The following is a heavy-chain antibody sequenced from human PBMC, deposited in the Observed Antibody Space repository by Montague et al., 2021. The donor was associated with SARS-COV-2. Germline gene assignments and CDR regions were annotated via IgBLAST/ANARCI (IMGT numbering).Heavy chain of an antibody. V-gene: IGHV4-59*01. J-gene: IGHJ6*02. D-gene: IGHD2-8*01. Sequence: SETLSLTCTVSGGSISGYYWSWIRQPPGTGLEWIWNIYYSGGTKXXPFLESRVTVSVDRSKNQVSLKLSSVTAADTAVYYCARLLSSCTNGVCRTYDYAMDVWGQGTTVTVSS. CDR2: IYYSGGT. CDR3: ARLLSSCTNGVCRTYDYAMDV. CDR1: GGSISGYY.